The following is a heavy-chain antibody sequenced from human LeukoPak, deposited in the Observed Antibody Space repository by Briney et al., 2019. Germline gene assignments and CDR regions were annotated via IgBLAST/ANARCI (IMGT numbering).Heavy chain of an antibody. CDR1: GFTFRNCA. J-gene: IGHJ4*02. V-gene: IGHV3-66*01. CDR2: IYSGGST. Sequence: GGSLRLSCAASGFTFRNCAMSWVRQAPGKGLERVSVIYSGGSTYYADSVKGRFTISRDNSKNTLYLQMNSLRAEDTAVYYGARDRRWPYYFDYWGQGTLVTVSS. CDR3: ARDRRWPYYFDY. D-gene: IGHD4-23*01.